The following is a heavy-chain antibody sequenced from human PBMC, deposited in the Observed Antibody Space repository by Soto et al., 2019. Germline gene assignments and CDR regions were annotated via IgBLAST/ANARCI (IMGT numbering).Heavy chain of an antibody. CDR3: AMATWFGEFGLDY. V-gene: IGHV1-3*01. J-gene: IGHJ4*02. Sequence: QVQLVQSGAEVKKPGASVKVSCKASGYTFTSYAMHWVRQAPGQRLEWMGWINAGNGNTKYSQKFQGRVTITRDTSASTAYMELSSLRSEDTAVYYFAMATWFGEFGLDYWGQGTLVTVS. CDR1: GYTFTSYA. CDR2: INAGNGNT. D-gene: IGHD3-10*01.